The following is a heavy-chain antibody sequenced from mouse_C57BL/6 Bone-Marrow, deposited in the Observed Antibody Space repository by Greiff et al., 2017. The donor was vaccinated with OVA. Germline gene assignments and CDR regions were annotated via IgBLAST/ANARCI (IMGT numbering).Heavy chain of an antibody. J-gene: IGHJ2*01. CDR1: GYTFTSYW. CDR2: IDPSDSYT. V-gene: IGHV1-59*01. CDR3: AKEDGYYLDYWW. Sequence: VQLQQPGAELVRPGTSVKLSCKASGYTFTSYWMHWVKQRPGHGLEWIGVIDPSDSYTNYNQKFKGKATLTVDTSSSTAYMQLSSLTSEDSAVYYCAKEDGYYLDYWWWGQGTTLTVSS. D-gene: IGHD2-3*01.